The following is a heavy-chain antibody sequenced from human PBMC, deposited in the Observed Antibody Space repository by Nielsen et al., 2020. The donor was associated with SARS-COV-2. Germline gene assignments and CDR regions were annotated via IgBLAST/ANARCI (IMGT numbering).Heavy chain of an antibody. V-gene: IGHV3-15*01. J-gene: IGHJ4*02. D-gene: IGHD3-9*01. CDR3: TTNYDVLTGLES. Sequence: GGSLRLSCAASGFTFSDYYMSWVRQAPGKGLEWVGRIRSKADGGTTDYTAPVKGRFTISRDDSKNTLYLLMNSLRIEDTGVYYCTTNYDVLTGLESWGQGALVTVSS. CDR1: GFTFSDYY. CDR2: IRSKADGGTT.